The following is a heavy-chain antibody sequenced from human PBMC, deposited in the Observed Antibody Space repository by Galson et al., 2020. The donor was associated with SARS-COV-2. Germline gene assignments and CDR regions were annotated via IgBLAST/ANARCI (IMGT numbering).Heavy chain of an antibody. CDR2: ILGGGDRT. Sequence: GESLKISCAASGFTFTNYAMHWVRQAPGKGLEWVSAILGGGDRTTYTDSVKGRFTISSDNSKNTLYLQMNSLGADDTAVYYCAKVIASGWSNFFYNWGQGTMVTVSS. CDR3: AKVIASGWSNFFYN. D-gene: IGHD6-19*01. J-gene: IGHJ3*02. V-gene: IGHV3-23*01. CDR1: GFTFTNYA.